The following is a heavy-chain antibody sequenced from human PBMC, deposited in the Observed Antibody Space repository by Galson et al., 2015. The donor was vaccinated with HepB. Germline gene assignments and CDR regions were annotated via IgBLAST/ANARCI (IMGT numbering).Heavy chain of an antibody. D-gene: IGHD3-22*01. J-gene: IGHJ3*02. V-gene: IGHV3-30-3*01. Sequence: SLRLSCAASGFTFSSYAIHWVRQAPGKGLEWVAVISYDGSNKYYADSVKGRFTISRDNSKNTLYLQMNSLRAEDTAVYYCARESDGDSSGYYAAFDIWGQGTMVTVSS. CDR1: GFTFSSYA. CDR3: ARESDGDSSGYYAAFDI. CDR2: ISYDGSNK.